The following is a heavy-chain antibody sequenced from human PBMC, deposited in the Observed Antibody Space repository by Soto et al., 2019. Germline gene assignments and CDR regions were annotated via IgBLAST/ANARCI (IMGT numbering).Heavy chain of an antibody. J-gene: IGHJ4*02. CDR3: ARDNDRAKVFDY. D-gene: IGHD1-1*01. Sequence: ASVKVSCKASGYTFTSYGISWVRQAPGQGLEWMGWISAYNGNTNYAQKLQGRVTMTTDTSTSTAYMELRSLRSDDTAVYYCARDNDRAKVFDYWGQGXLVTVYS. V-gene: IGHV1-18*04. CDR2: ISAYNGNT. CDR1: GYTFTSYG.